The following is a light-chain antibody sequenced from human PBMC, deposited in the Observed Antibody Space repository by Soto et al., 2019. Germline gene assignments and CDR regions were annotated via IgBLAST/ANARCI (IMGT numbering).Light chain of an antibody. CDR3: QQYNSWPET. CDR2: DAS. CDR1: QSVRSS. V-gene: IGKV3-15*01. Sequence: EIGMTQSPGTLSVSPGERATLFCRASQSVRSSLAWYQQKPGQAPRLFIYDASTRATGIPARFTGSGSGTEFTLTISSLQSEDFAVYYRQQYNSWPETFGQGTKVDI. J-gene: IGKJ1*01.